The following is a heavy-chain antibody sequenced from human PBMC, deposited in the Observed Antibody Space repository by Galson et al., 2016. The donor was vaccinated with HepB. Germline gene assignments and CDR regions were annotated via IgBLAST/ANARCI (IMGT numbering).Heavy chain of an antibody. CDR2: ISYDGANK. CDR1: GFRFSDYA. D-gene: IGHD3-3*01. V-gene: IGHV3-30-3*01. J-gene: IGHJ5*01. Sequence: SLRLSCAASGFRFSDYALYWVRQAPGEGLEWVALISYDGANKQPADSVRGRFTIARDNSRNTVYLQMNSLRTEDTAVYYCAKGGPILGWAYWFDSWGQGTLVTVSS. CDR3: AKGGPILGWAYWFDS.